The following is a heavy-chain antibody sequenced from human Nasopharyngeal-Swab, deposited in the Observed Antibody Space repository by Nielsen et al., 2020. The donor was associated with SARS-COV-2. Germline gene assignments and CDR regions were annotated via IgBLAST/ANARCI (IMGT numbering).Heavy chain of an antibody. J-gene: IGHJ4*02. CDR3: ARGGTSPFDY. CDR1: GASFSRHY. V-gene: IGHV4-59*08. CDR2: IYYSGST. Sequence: SETLSLTCTVSGASFSRHYWSWIRLLPGKGLEWIGYIYYSGSTNYNPSLESRVTISVDTSKNQFSLKLNSVTAADTAVYYCARGGTSPFDYWGQGTLVTVSS. D-gene: IGHD3-10*01.